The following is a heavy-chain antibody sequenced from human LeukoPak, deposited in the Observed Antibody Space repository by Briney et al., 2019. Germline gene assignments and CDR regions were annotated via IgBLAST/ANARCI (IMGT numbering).Heavy chain of an antibody. D-gene: IGHD4-23*01. CDR3: ARGYTYGGNSREVHYYYYYMDV. CDR2: IIPIFGTA. V-gene: IGHV1-69*05. Sequence: SVKVSCKASGGTFSSYAISWVRQAPGQGLEWMGGIIPIFGTANYAQKFQGRVTITTDESTSTAYMELSSLRSEDTAVYYCARGYTYGGNSREVHYYYYYMDVWGKGTTVTVSS. CDR1: GGTFSSYA. J-gene: IGHJ6*03.